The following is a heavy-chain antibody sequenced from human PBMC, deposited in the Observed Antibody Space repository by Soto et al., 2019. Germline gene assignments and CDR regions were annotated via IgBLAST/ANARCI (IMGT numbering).Heavy chain of an antibody. CDR1: GFTVSSNY. CDR3: ARAYSGYDRGYYYYYYMDV. V-gene: IGHV3-66*01. J-gene: IGHJ6*03. Sequence: GGSLRLSCAASGFTVSSNYMSWVRQAPGKGLEWVSVIYGGGSTYYADSGKGRFTISRDNSKNTLYLQMNSLRAEDTAVYYCARAYSGYDRGYYYYYYMDVWGKGTTVTVSS. D-gene: IGHD5-12*01. CDR2: IYGGGST.